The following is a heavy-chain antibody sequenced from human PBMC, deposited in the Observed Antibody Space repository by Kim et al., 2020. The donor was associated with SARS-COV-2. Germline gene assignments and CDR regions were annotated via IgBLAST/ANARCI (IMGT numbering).Heavy chain of an antibody. CDR3: AKTLYGSGSIWGAFDV. Sequence: GGSLRLSCTGSGFTFRDFGMSWVRQAPGKGLEWVSSISSNGVTTLYGDSVKGRFAISRDNSMDTLYLQVTTVKPEDTALYFCAKTLYGSGSIWGAFDVWGKGAVVTV. D-gene: IGHD3-10*01. J-gene: IGHJ3*01. V-gene: IGHV3-23*01. CDR1: GFTFRDFG. CDR2: ISSNGVTT.